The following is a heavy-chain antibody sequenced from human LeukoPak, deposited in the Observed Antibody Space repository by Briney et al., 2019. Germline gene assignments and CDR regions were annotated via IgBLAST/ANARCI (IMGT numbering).Heavy chain of an antibody. V-gene: IGHV3-30-3*01. CDR1: GFTFSSYA. CDR3: ARDHRSVVAATGHDY. D-gene: IGHD2-15*01. Sequence: PGGSLRLSCAASGFTFSSYAMHWVRQAPGKGLEWVAVISYDGSNKYYADSVKGRFTISRDNSKNTLYLQMHSLRAEDTAVYYCARDHRSVVAATGHDYWGQGTLVTVSS. J-gene: IGHJ4*02. CDR2: ISYDGSNK.